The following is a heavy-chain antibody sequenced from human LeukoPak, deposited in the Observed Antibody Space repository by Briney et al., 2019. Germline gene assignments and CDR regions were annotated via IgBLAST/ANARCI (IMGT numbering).Heavy chain of an antibody. CDR1: GFTVSSNY. CDR3: ARGSMVRETRYYYYGMDV. Sequence: PEGSLRLSCAASGFTVSSNYMSWVRQAPGKGLEWVSVIYSGGSTYYADSVKGRFTISRDNSKNTLYLQMNSLRAEDTAVYYCARGSMVRETRYYYYGMDVWGQGTTVTVSS. V-gene: IGHV3-66*01. J-gene: IGHJ6*02. D-gene: IGHD3-10*01. CDR2: IYSGGST.